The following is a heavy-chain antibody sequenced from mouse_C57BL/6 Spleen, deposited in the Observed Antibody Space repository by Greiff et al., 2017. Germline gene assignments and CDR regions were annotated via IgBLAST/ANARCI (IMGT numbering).Heavy chain of an antibody. CDR1: GFTFTDYY. D-gene: IGHD1-3*01. CDR3: VKGGRENNLGWYLDG. V-gene: IGHV7-4*01. J-gene: IGHJ1*01. CDR2: IRNKANGYTT. Sequence: EVKLVESGGGLVQPGASLRLSCAASGFTFTDYYMSWVRQPPGKAPEWLALIRNKANGYTTEYTASVKGRFTISRDNSQNILSLQMNTLRAEDRANYYWVKGGRENNLGWYLDGWGPGTTVTGSS.